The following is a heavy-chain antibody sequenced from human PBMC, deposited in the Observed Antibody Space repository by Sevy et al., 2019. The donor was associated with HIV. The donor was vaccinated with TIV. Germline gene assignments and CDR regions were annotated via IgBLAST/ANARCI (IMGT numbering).Heavy chain of an antibody. Sequence: GGSLRLSCAASGFIFNDYDMHWVRQAPGKGLEWVAVISYDGNNKYYTDSVEGRFTISRDNSKDTLYLQMNSLRAVDTAIYYCAREGAPYRNIRYCSGDNCYYNWFDPWGQGSLVTVSS. V-gene: IGHV3-30*10. D-gene: IGHD2-15*01. CDR2: ISYDGNNK. J-gene: IGHJ5*02. CDR3: AREGAPYRNIRYCSGDNCYYNWFDP. CDR1: GFIFNDYD.